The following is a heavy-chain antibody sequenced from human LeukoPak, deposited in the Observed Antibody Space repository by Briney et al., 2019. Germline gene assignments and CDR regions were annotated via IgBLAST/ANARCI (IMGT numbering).Heavy chain of an antibody. CDR3: ARDRGPGGLAGTYY. CDR1: GFTFSSYA. Sequence: GGSLRLSCVASGFTFSSYAMHWVRQAPGKGLEWVAVIWHDGSNQTYTDSVKGRFTISRDNSKNTLDLHMNSLRAEDTAMYYCARDRGPGGLAGTYYWGQGTLVTVSS. CDR2: IWHDGSNQ. J-gene: IGHJ4*02. V-gene: IGHV3-33*01. D-gene: IGHD6-19*01.